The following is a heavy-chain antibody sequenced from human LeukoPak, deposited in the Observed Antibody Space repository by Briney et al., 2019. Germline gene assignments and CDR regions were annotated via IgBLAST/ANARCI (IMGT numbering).Heavy chain of an antibody. CDR3: TMRSLPAGDFDY. V-gene: IGHV5-51*01. CDR2: VYPSDSDT. Sequence: GESLKICCKGSGCSFASYWIGWVRQMPGKGLEWMGVVYPSDSDTRYSSSFQGQVTISADKSISSAFLQWSSLKASDTAIYYCTMRSLPAGDFDYWGQGTLVTVSS. CDR1: GCSFASYW. J-gene: IGHJ4*02.